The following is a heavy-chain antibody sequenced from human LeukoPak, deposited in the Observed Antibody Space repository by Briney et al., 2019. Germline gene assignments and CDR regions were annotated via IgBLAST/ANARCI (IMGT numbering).Heavy chain of an antibody. CDR2: IYPADSDT. Sequence: GESLKISCKGSGYSFANYWIAWVRQMPGKGLEWMGIIYPADSDTKYSPSFQGQVTISADKSIDTAYLQWSSLKASDTAIYYCARQGGQWLVQGAFDIWGQGTMVTVSS. V-gene: IGHV5-51*01. CDR3: ARQGGQWLVQGAFDI. D-gene: IGHD6-19*01. CDR1: GYSFANYW. J-gene: IGHJ3*02.